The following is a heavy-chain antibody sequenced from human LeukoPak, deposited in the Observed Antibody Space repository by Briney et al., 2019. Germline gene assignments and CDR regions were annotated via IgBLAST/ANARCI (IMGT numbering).Heavy chain of an antibody. D-gene: IGHD3-10*01. Sequence: SETLSLTCAVSGGSISSGGYSWSWIRQPPGKGLERIGYIYHSGSTYYNPSLKSRVTISVDRSKNHFSLKLSSVTAADMAVYYCARGAMVREYSYYGMDVWGQGTKVTVSS. V-gene: IGHV4-30-2*01. CDR3: ARGAMVREYSYYGMDV. J-gene: IGHJ6*01. CDR2: IYHSGST. CDR1: GGSISSGGYS.